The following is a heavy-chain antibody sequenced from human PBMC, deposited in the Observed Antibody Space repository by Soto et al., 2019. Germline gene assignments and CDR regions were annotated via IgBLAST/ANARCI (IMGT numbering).Heavy chain of an antibody. J-gene: IGHJ6*02. D-gene: IGHD6-13*01. CDR1: GFTFSIYS. V-gene: IGHV3-48*02. Sequence: GGSLRLSCAASGFTFSIYSMNWFRQAPGKGLEWVSYISSSSSTIYYADSVKGRFTISRDNAKNSLYLQMNSLRDEDTAVYYCARLVAATDYYYYGMDVWGQGTTVTVSS. CDR3: ARLVAATDYYYYGMDV. CDR2: ISSSSSTI.